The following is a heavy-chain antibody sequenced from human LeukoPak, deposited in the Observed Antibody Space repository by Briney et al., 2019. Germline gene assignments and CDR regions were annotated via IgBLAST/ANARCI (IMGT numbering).Heavy chain of an antibody. CDR1: GGSFSGYY. J-gene: IGHJ4*02. V-gene: IGHV4-34*01. Sequence: SETLSLTCAVYGGSFSGYYWSWIRRPPGKGLEWIGEINHSGSTNYNPSLKSRVTISVDTSKNQFSLKLSSVTAADTAVYYCARRAPVTMVRGVIGYDYWGQGTLVTVSS. D-gene: IGHD3-10*01. CDR2: INHSGST. CDR3: ARRAPVTMVRGVIGYDY.